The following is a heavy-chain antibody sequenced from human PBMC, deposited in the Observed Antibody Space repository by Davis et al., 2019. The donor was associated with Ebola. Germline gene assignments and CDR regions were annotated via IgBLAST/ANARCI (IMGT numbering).Heavy chain of an antibody. J-gene: IGHJ4*02. V-gene: IGHV4-34*01. D-gene: IGHD3-10*01. Sequence: MPSETLSLTCAVYGESFSDYYWTWIRQPPGKGLEWIEEINHSGSTNYSPSLKSRVTISVETSKNQFSLKLSSVTAADTAVYYCAREVIYYYGSGSYQYYFDYWGQGTLVTVSS. CDR2: INHSGST. CDR1: GESFSDYY. CDR3: AREVIYYYGSGSYQYYFDY.